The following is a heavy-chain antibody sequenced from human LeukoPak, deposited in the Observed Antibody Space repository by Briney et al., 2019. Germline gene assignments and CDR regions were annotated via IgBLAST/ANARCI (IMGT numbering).Heavy chain of an antibody. V-gene: IGHV3-20*04. CDR2: INWNGGST. CDR1: GFTFDDYG. CDR3: AKIDSSSSGYFQH. Sequence: GGSLRLSCAASGFTFDDYGMSWVRQAPGKGLEWVSGINWNGGSTGYADSVKGRFTISRDNAKNSLYLQMDSLRGEDTAVYYCAKIDSSSSGYFQHWGQGTLVTVSS. D-gene: IGHD6-6*01. J-gene: IGHJ1*01.